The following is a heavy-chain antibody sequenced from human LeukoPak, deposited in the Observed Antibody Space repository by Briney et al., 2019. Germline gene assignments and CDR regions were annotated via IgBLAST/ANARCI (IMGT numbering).Heavy chain of an antibody. D-gene: IGHD6-13*01. V-gene: IGHV3-7*03. CDR3: AKDSSSWYRYWFDP. CDR2: RKPDGSEK. Sequence: GGSLRLSCSASGFSFSDSWMSWVRQAPGKGLECVANRKPDGSEKYYVDSVKGRFTVSRDNAKNSLYLQMNSLRAEDTALYYCAKDSSSWYRYWFDPWGQGTLVTVSS. CDR1: GFSFSDSW. J-gene: IGHJ5*02.